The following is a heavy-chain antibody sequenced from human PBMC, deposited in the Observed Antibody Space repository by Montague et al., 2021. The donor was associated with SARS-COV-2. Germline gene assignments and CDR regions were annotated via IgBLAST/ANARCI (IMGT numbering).Heavy chain of an antibody. J-gene: IGHJ3*02. D-gene: IGHD3-10*01. CDR1: GGSISSTSYY. V-gene: IGHV4-39*01. Sequence: SETRSLTCTVSGGSISSTSYYWGWIRQPPGKGLEWIGSISYSWSTYYKSSLKSRVTISVDTSKNQFSLRLSSVTAADTAVYYCARHITGSGNAFDIWGQGTMVTVSS. CDR3: ARHITGSGNAFDI. CDR2: ISYSWST.